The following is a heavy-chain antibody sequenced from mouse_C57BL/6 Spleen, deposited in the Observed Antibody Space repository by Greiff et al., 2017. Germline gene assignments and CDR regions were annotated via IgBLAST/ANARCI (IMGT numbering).Heavy chain of an antibody. Sequence: QVQLQQSGAELVRPGTSVKVSCQASGYAFTNYLIEWVKQRPGQGLEWIGVINPGSGGTNYNEKFKGKATLTADKSSSTAYMQLSSLTSEDSAVYFCERLGGAMDYWGQAASDTVS. CDR2: INPGSGGT. CDR1: GYAFTNYL. V-gene: IGHV1-54*01. J-gene: IGHJ4*01. D-gene: IGHD3-3*01. CDR3: ERLGGAMDY.